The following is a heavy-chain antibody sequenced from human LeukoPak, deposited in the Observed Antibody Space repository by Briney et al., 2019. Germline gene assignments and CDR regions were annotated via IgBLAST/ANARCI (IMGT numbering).Heavy chain of an antibody. CDR1: GYTFTSYG. V-gene: IGHV1-18*01. J-gene: IGHJ4*02. CDR2: ISAYNGNT. Sequence: ASVKVSCTASGYTFTSYGISWVRQAPGQGLEWMGWISAYNGNTNYAQKLQGRVTMTTDTSTSTAYMELRSLRSDDTAVYYCARDRSSSWYDMYYFDYWGQGTLVTVSS. D-gene: IGHD6-13*01. CDR3: ARDRSSSWYDMYYFDY.